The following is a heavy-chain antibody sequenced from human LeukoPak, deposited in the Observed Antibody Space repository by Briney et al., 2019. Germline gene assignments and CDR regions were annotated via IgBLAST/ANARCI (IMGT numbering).Heavy chain of an antibody. CDR1: GFTFSSYA. CDR2: ISYGGSNK. CDR3: ARDSGSYYEYYFDY. Sequence: GRSLRLSCAASGFTFSSYAMHWVRQAPGKGLEWVAVISYGGSNKYYADSVKGRFTISRDNSRNTLYLQMNSLRAEDTAVYYCARDSGSYYEYYFDYWGQGTLVTVSS. D-gene: IGHD1-26*01. J-gene: IGHJ4*02. V-gene: IGHV3-30-3*01.